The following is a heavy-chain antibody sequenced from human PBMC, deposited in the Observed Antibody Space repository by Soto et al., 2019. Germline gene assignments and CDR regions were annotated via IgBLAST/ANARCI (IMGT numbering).Heavy chain of an antibody. CDR2: IYYSGST. CDR3: ARDWGYDFWSGYYTFGSWYGYYGMDV. V-gene: IGHV4-31*03. CDR1: GGSISSGGYY. D-gene: IGHD3-3*01. Sequence: SETLSLTCTVSGGSISSGGYYWSWIRQHPGKGLEWIGYIYYSGSTYYNPSLKSRVTISVDTSKNQFSLKLSSVTAADTAVYYCARDWGYDFWSGYYTFGSWYGYYGMDVWGEGTTVTVSS. J-gene: IGHJ6*04.